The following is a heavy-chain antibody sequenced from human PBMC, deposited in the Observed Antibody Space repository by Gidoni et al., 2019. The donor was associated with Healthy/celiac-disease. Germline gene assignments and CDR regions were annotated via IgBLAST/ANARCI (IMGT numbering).Heavy chain of an antibody. D-gene: IGHD6-13*01. CDR2: ISSSSSTI. CDR1: GFTFSSYS. V-gene: IGHV3-48*04. J-gene: IGHJ6*02. Sequence: EVQLVESGGGLVQPGGSLRLSCAASGFTFSSYSMNWVRQAPGKGLEWVSYISSSSSTIYYADSVKGRFTISRDNAKNSLYLQMNSLRAEDTAVYYCARDRAKKQQLTYYYYGMDVWGQGTTVTVSS. CDR3: ARDRAKKQQLTYYYYGMDV.